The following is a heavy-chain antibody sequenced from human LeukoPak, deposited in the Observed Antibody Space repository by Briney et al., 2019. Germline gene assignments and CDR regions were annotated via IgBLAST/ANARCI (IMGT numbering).Heavy chain of an antibody. CDR2: INQGGSDK. D-gene: IGHD1-14*01. CDR3: TTDGARAEYH. J-gene: IGHJ5*02. V-gene: IGHV3-7*01. CDR1: GFTFSGHW. Sequence: GGSLRLSCAASGFTFSGHWMSWGRQAPGKGLEWVANINQGGSDKYYVDSVKGRFTISRDNANNLLYLQMNSLRGEDTAVYYCTTDGARAEYHLGQGTLVTVSS.